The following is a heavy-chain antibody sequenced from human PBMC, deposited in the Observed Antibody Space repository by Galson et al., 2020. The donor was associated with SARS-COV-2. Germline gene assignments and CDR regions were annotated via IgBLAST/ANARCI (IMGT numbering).Heavy chain of an antibody. CDR3: AKEGRQTYFEI. J-gene: IGHJ4*02. D-gene: IGHD3-9*01. CDR2: LYSGGTT. V-gene: IGHV3-66*01. Sequence: QLGESLKISCVASGFSVNNTYMDWIRQTPGKGLEWVSVLYSGGTTYYAHSVKGRFTISRDNSKNTLYLHMDGLRDDDTAIYYCAKEGRQTYFEIWGQGTLVTVSS. CDR1: GFSVNNTY.